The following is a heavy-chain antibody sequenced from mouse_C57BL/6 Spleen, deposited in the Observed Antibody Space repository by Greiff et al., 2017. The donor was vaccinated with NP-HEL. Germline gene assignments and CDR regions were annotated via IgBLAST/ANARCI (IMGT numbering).Heavy chain of an antibody. Sequence: VQLKESGGGLVKPGGSLKLSCAASGFTFSDYGMHWVRQAPEKGLEWVAYISSGSSTIYYADTVKGRFTISRDNAKNTLFLQMTSLRSEDTAMYYCASTPGFAYWGQGTLVTVSA. D-gene: IGHD2-1*01. CDR1: GFTFSDYG. CDR3: ASTPGFAY. V-gene: IGHV5-17*01. CDR2: ISSGSSTI. J-gene: IGHJ3*01.